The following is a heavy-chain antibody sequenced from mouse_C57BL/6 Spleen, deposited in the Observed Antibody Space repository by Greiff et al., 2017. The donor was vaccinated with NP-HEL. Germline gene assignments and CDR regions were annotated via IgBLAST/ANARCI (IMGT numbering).Heavy chain of an antibody. CDR2: INYDGSST. CDR3: ARVKIYYDYDYAMDY. J-gene: IGHJ4*01. V-gene: IGHV5-16*01. Sequence: EVKLVESEGGLVQPGSSMKLSCTASGFTFSDYYMAWVRQVPEKGLEWVANINYDGSSTYYLDSLKSRFIISRDNAKNILYLQMSSLKSEDTATYYCARVKIYYDYDYAMDYWGQGTSVTVSS. D-gene: IGHD2-4*01. CDR1: GFTFSDYY.